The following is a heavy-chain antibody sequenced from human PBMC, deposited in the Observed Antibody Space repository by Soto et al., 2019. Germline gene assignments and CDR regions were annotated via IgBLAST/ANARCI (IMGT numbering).Heavy chain of an antibody. V-gene: IGHV3-73*02. CDR2: TRSKAQSYAT. Sequence: EVQLVESGGDLVQPGGSLKLSCAVSGFPLSDSAIHWVRQASGKGLEWVGRTRSKAQSYATAFAASVKGRFTISRDDSKNTVYLQMNSLKTEDTAVYYCTRHTVDYWGQGTLVTVSS. CDR3: TRHTVDY. CDR1: GFPLSDSA. J-gene: IGHJ4*02. D-gene: IGHD4-4*01.